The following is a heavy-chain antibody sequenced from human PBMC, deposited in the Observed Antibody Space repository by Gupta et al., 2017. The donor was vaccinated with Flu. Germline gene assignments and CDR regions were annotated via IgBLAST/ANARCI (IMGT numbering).Heavy chain of an antibody. D-gene: IGHD1-1*01. CDR1: GGSITNTFYY. Sequence: QLQLQESGPGLVKPSETLSLTCSVSGGSITNTFYYWGCIRQTPGQGLEWIGSISHSGDTFYNPSLKGRATMSLDTSKNQFSLNVNSVNVADTAVYYCAGRRDGYNLGVDYWGQGSLVTVSS. V-gene: IGHV4-39*01. CDR3: AGRRDGYNLGVDY. CDR2: ISHSGDT. J-gene: IGHJ4*02.